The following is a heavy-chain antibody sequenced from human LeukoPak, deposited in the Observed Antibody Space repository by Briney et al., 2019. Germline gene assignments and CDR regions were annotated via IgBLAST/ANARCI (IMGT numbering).Heavy chain of an antibody. CDR1: GGSISSYY. CDR3: ARVGQYSYGRLLDY. D-gene: IGHD5-18*01. CDR2: IYHSGST. V-gene: IGHV4-59*12. J-gene: IGHJ4*02. Sequence: PSETLSLTCTVSGGSISSYYWSWIRQPPGKGLEWIGSIYHSGSTYYNPSLKSRVTISVDTSKNQFSLKLSSVTAADTAVYYCARVGQYSYGRLLDYWGQGTLVTVSS.